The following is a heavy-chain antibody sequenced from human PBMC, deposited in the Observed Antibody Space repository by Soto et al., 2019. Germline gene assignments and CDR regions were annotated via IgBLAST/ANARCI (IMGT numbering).Heavy chain of an antibody. CDR2: IIPIFGTA. Sequence: QVQLVQSGAEVKKPGSSVKVSCKASGGTFSSYAISWVRQAPGQGLEWMGGIIPIFGTANYAQKYQGRVTITADESTSTAYMELSSPRSEDTAVYYCARDHSSSSILWYWGQGTLVTVSS. CDR1: GGTFSSYA. V-gene: IGHV1-69*01. D-gene: IGHD6-6*01. J-gene: IGHJ4*02. CDR3: ARDHSSSSILWY.